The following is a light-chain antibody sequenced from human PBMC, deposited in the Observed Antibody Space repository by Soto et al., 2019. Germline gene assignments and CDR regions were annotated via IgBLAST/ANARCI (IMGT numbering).Light chain of an antibody. CDR3: HQYNNWWT. V-gene: IGKV3-15*01. J-gene: IGKJ1*01. CDR2: DAS. Sequence: DIVMTHSPATLAVSPWERAALSGRASQSVSSNLAWYQQKPGQAPRLLIYDASTRATGIPARFSGSGSGTEFTLTISSLQSEDFAVYYCHQYNNWWTFGQGTKVDIK. CDR1: QSVSSN.